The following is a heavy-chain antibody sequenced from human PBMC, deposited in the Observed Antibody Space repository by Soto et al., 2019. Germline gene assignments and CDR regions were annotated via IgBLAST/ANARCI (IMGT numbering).Heavy chain of an antibody. CDR3: AKEVNPQCDYFDY. CDR2: ISGSGGST. J-gene: IGHJ4*02. V-gene: IGHV3-23*01. D-gene: IGHD3-22*01. CDR1: GFTFSSYA. Sequence: SLRLSCAASGFTFSSYAMSWVRQAPGKGLEWVSDISGSGGSTYCADSVKGRFTISRDNSKNTLYLQMNSLRAEDTAVYYCAKEVNPQCDYFDYWGQGTLVTVSS.